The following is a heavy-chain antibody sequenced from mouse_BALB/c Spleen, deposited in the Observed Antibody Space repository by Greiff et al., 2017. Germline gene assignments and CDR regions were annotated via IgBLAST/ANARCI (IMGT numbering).Heavy chain of an antibody. D-gene: IGHD2-1*01. V-gene: IGHV2-9*02. J-gene: IGHJ4*01. CDR1: GFSLTSYG. Sequence: VQVVESGPGLVAPSQSLSITCTVSGFSLTSYGVHWVRQPPGKGLEWLGVIWAGGSTNYNSALMSRLSISKDNSKSQVFLKMNSLQTDDTAMYYCARDGDYGNYVYAMDYWGQGTSVTVSS. CDR3: ARDGDYGNYVYAMDY. CDR2: IWAGGST.